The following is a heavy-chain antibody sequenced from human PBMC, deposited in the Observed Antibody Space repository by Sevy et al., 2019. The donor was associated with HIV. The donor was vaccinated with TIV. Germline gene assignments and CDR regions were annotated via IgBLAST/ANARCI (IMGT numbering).Heavy chain of an antibody. V-gene: IGHV3-30*04. CDR2: ISYDGSKR. J-gene: IGHJ6*02. CDR3: ARGLPSAVTDPFYYYGMDV. Sequence: GGSLRLSCAASGFTFSIYATHWVRQAPGKGLEWVAVISYDGSKRYYVDSVKGRFTISRDNSKDTLYLQMNSLRPEDTAVYYCARGLPSAVTDPFYYYGMDVWGQGTTVTVSS. CDR1: GFTFSIYA. D-gene: IGHD2-21*02.